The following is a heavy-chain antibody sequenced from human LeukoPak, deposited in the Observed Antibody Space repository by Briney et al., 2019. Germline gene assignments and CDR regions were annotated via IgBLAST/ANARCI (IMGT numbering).Heavy chain of an antibody. CDR3: TRHDLSQI. V-gene: IGHV3-73*01. CDR1: GFTFSSSA. CDR2: IRSKANNYAT. J-gene: IGHJ4*02. Sequence: PGGSLRLSCAASGFTFSSSAMHWVRQASGKGLEWVGRIRSKANNYATAYAASVKGRFTIPRDDSKNTAYLQMNSLKTEDTAVYYCTRHDLSQIWGQGTLVTVSS.